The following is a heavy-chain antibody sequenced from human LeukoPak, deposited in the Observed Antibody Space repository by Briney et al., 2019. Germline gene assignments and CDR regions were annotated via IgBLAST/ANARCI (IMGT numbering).Heavy chain of an antibody. CDR1: GFTFSSYG. D-gene: IGHD5-18*01. CDR2: IYSDGSST. V-gene: IGHV3-74*01. CDR3: ARGGGDLPVDTAMVISMENWFDP. J-gene: IGHJ5*02. Sequence: GGSLRLSCAASGFTFSSYGMGWVRQAPGKGLVWVSRIYSDGSSTSYADSVKGRFTISRDNAKNTLYLQMNSLRAEDTAVYYCARGGGDLPVDTAMVISMENWFDPWGQGTLVTVSS.